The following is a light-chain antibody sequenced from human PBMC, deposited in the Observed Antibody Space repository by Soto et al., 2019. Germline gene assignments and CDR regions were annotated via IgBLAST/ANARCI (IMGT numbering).Light chain of an antibody. CDR2: AAS. V-gene: IGKV3-15*01. CDR1: QSVSGN. J-gene: IGKJ3*01. Sequence: EIVMTQSPATLSVSPGERATLSCRASQSVSGNLAWYQQKPGQAPRLLIYAASTRATGIPARFTGSGSGTKFTLSISSLQSEDFAGYYCQQYNNWPPISFGPGTKVDIK. CDR3: QQYNNWPPIS.